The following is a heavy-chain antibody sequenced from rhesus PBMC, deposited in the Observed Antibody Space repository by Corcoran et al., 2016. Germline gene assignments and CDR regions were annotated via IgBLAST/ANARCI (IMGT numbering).Heavy chain of an antibody. D-gene: IGHD3-34*01. V-gene: IGHV4S12*01. J-gene: IGHJ4*01. CDR1: GGSISSSNW. CDR2: IYSKTDST. Sequence: QVQLQESGPGLVKPSETLSLTCAVSGGSISSSNWWSWIRQPPGKGLEWIGGIYSKTDSTNYNPSLKNRVTISKDTAKNQCSLKLSSVTAADTAVDYGAREGSHGVLDYWGQGVLVTVSS. CDR3: AREGSHGVLDY.